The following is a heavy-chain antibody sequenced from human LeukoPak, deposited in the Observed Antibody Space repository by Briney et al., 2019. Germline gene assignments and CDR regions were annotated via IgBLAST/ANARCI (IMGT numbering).Heavy chain of an antibody. CDR2: ISSSSSYI. V-gene: IGHV3-21*01. CDR1: GFTFSSYS. Sequence: GGSLRLSCAASGFTFSSYSMNWVRQAPGKGLEWVSLISSSSSYIYYADSVKGRFTISRDNAKNSLYLQINSLRVEDTAVYYCARARGPRYYYYYYMDVWGKGTTVTVSS. J-gene: IGHJ6*03. CDR3: ARARGPRYYYYYYMDV.